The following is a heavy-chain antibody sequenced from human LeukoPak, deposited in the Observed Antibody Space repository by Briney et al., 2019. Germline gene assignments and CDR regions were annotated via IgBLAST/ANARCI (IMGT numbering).Heavy chain of an antibody. Sequence: GGSLRLSCAAFGFTFSSYGMNWVRQAPGKGLEWVSSISSSSSYIYYADSVKGRFTISRDNAKNSLYLQMNSLRAEDTAVYYCARVRISFGLRPGAFDIWGQGTMVTVSS. J-gene: IGHJ3*02. CDR3: ARVRISFGLRPGAFDI. V-gene: IGHV3-21*01. CDR2: ISSSSSYI. CDR1: GFTFSSYG. D-gene: IGHD2-15*01.